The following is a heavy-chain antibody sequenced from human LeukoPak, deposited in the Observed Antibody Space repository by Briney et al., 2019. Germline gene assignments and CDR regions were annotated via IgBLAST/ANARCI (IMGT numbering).Heavy chain of an antibody. CDR1: GGSLSSYY. D-gene: IGHD3-10*01. CDR3: AREWGPLYGSGRHNWFDP. V-gene: IGHV4-4*07. J-gene: IGHJ5*02. CDR2: TYTSGST. Sequence: SETLSLTCTVSGGSLSSYYWSWIRQPAGKGLEWIGRTYTSGSTNYNPSLKSRVTMSVDTSKNQFSLKLSSVTAADTAVYYCAREWGPLYGSGRHNWFDPWGQGTLVAVSS.